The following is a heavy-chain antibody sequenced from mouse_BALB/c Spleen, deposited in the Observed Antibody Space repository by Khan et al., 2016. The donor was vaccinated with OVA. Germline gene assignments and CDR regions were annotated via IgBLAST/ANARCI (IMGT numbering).Heavy chain of an antibody. CDR1: GYTFTSYY. Sequence: QVQLKQSGAELVKPGASVKLSCKASGYTFTSYYMYWVKQRPGQGLEWIGGINPSDGGTNFNEKFKSKATLTVDKSSNTAYMQLSSLTSEDSAVYYGTSSGWAAFAYWGQGILVTVSA. J-gene: IGHJ3*01. CDR3: TSSGWAAFAY. CDR2: INPSDGGT. V-gene: IGHV1S81*02. D-gene: IGHD1-1*02.